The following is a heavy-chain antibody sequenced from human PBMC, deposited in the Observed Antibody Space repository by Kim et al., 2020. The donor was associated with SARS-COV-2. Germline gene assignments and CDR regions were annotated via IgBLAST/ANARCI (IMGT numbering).Heavy chain of an antibody. Sequence: YALSVKGRKTINPDPSKNPFSLQLNSVTPEDTAVYYCARDRQRAGTGVDYWGQGTLVTVSS. CDR3: ARDRQRAGTGVDY. V-gene: IGHV6-1*01. D-gene: IGHD6-19*01. J-gene: IGHJ4*02.